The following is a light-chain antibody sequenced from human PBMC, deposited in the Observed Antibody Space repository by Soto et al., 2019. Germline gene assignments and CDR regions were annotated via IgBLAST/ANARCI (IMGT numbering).Light chain of an antibody. Sequence: IDVTQSPSSRAASLVDIVTTTCRASQTIGTYVNWYRQKSGAAPELLIYDASTLQSGVPSRFRGGASGTDFTLTISSLQLDDFATYYCQQSYNTPLTFGQGTKVDI. CDR1: QTIGTY. J-gene: IGKJ1*01. CDR2: DAS. V-gene: IGKV1-39*01. CDR3: QQSYNTPLT.